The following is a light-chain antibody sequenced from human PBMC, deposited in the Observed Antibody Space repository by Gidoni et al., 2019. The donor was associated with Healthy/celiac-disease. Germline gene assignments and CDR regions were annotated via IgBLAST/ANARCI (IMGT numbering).Light chain of an antibody. Sequence: IQMTQSPSSLSASVGDRVTITCRASQSISSYLNWHQQKPGKAPKLLIYAASSLQSGVPSRCSGSGSVTDFSLTISSLQPEDFATYYCQQSYSTPPYTFGQGTKLEIK. V-gene: IGKV1-39*01. CDR1: QSISSY. CDR2: AAS. CDR3: QQSYSTPPYT. J-gene: IGKJ2*01.